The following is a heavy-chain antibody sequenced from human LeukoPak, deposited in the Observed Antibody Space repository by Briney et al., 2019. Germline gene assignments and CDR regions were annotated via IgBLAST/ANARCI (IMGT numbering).Heavy chain of an antibody. Sequence: GGSLRLSCAASGFIFSNYWMSWVRQAPGKGLEWVSAISGSGGSTYYADSVKGRFTISRDNSKNTLYLQMNSLRAEDTAAYYCASCPNYYYYMDVWGKGTTVTVSS. CDR2: ISGSGGST. V-gene: IGHV3-23*01. CDR1: GFIFSNYW. CDR3: ASCPNYYYYMDV. J-gene: IGHJ6*03.